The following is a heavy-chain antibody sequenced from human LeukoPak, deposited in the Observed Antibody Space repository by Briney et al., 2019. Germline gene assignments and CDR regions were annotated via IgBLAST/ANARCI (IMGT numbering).Heavy chain of an antibody. CDR2: IYHSGST. D-gene: IGHD3-22*01. Sequence: SQTLSLTCTVSGGSISSGGYYWSWIRQPPGKGLEWIGYIYHSGSTNYNPSLKSRVTISVDTSKNQFPLKLDSVTAADTAVYYCARDHYYNSSGYTFRHWGQGTLVTVSS. J-gene: IGHJ1*01. CDR3: ARDHYYNSSGYTFRH. V-gene: IGHV4-30-2*01. CDR1: GGSISSGGYY.